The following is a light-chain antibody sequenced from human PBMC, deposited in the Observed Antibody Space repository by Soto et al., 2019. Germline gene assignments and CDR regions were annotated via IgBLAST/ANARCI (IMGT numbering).Light chain of an antibody. J-gene: IGLJ1*01. V-gene: IGLV1-40*01. Sequence: QSVLTQPPSVSGAPGQRLTISCTGSSSNIGADYDVHWYQQLPGTAPKLLIYANSNRPSGVPHRFSGSKSGISASLAITGLQADDEAVNYCQSYESSSPSGFVFARWPKVTVL. CDR3: QSYESSSPSGFV. CDR2: ANS. CDR1: SSNIGADYD.